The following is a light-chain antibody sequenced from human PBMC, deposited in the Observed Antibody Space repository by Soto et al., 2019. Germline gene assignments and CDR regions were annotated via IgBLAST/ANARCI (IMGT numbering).Light chain of an antibody. CDR2: SYT. V-gene: IGLV1-44*01. Sequence: QLVLTQPPSASGTPGQRVIISCSGSSSNIGSNTVNWYQQVPGAAPKLLIQSYTQRPSGVPDRFSGSQSGTSASLAISGLQSEDEADYYCAVWDDRLNGYVFGTGTKVTVL. CDR3: AVWDDRLNGYV. CDR1: SSNIGSNT. J-gene: IGLJ1*01.